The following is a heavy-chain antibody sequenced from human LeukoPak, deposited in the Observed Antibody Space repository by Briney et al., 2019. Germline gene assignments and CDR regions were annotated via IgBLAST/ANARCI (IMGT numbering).Heavy chain of an antibody. V-gene: IGHV4-39*01. CDR2: FYHSGST. D-gene: IGHD3-10*01. J-gene: IGHJ4*02. CDR3: ARGLLWFGELSPLDY. CDR1: GYSISSISRTYY. Sequence: SETLSLTCTVSGYSISSISRTYYWGWVRQSPGKGLEWIGSFYHSGSTYYNPSLQSRVTISIDASKNQFSLRLSSVTAADTAVYYCARGLLWFGELSPLDYWGQGTLVTVSS.